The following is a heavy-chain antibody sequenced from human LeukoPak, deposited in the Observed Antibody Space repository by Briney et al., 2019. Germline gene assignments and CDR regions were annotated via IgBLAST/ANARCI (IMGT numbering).Heavy chain of an antibody. V-gene: IGHV3-49*03. J-gene: IGHJ4*02. CDR1: GFTFGDYA. Sequence: GGSLRLSCTASGFTFGDYAMSRFRQAPGKGLEWVGFIRSKAYGGTTEYAASVKGRFTISRDDSKSIAYLQMNSLKTEDTAVYYCTRTRYSGYDSDYWGQGTLVTVSS. CDR2: IRSKAYGGTT. CDR3: TRTRYSGYDSDY. D-gene: IGHD5-12*01.